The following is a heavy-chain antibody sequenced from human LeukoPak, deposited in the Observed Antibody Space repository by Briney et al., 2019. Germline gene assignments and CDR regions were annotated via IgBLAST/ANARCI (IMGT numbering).Heavy chain of an antibody. CDR3: ARDVTGPPTYYYYYMDV. Sequence: SGTLSLSCTVSGDSLIGYSWSWVRRPPGEGLEWGGRLSASGGANYSPSLRSRVTMSLDTSKNEFSLKMTSVTAADSTVYYCARDVTGPPTYYYYYMDVWGKGTTVTVSS. D-gene: IGHD1-1*01. CDR2: LSASGGA. CDR1: GDSLIGYS. V-gene: IGHV4-4*07. J-gene: IGHJ6*03.